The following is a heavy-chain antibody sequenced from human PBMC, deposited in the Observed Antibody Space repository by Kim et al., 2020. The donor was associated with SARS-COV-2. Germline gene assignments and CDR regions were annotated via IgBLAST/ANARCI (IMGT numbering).Heavy chain of an antibody. V-gene: IGHV4-39*07. D-gene: IGHD3-3*01. CDR2: IYDSGST. CDR1: GGSFSTTNYY. CDR3: ARWRPPAPFDP. J-gene: IGHJ5*02. Sequence: SETLSLTCTVSGGSFSTTNYYWGWIRQSPGKGLEWIGNIYDSGSTYYNPSLKSRVTISVDTSKSQFSLKLNSVTAADTAVYYCARWRPPAPFDPRGSGTL.